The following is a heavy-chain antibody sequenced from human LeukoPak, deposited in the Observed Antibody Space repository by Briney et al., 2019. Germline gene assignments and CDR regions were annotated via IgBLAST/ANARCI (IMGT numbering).Heavy chain of an antibody. Sequence: SETLSLTCTVSGGSISSYYWSWLRQPPGKGLEWIGYIYYSGSTNYNPSLKSRVTISVDTSKNQFSLKLSSVTAADTAVYYCARAYYGSGSYTYLDYWGQGTLVTVSS. CDR3: ARAYYGSGSYTYLDY. V-gene: IGHV4-59*01. CDR1: GGSISSYY. D-gene: IGHD3-10*01. CDR2: IYYSGST. J-gene: IGHJ4*02.